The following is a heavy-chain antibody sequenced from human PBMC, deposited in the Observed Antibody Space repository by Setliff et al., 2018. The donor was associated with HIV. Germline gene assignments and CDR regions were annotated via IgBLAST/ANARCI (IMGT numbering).Heavy chain of an antibody. CDR3: AREVLKKGWLEGGAFDI. V-gene: IGHV1-69*10. CDR1: GGTFSSYA. CDR2: IIPILGIA. J-gene: IGHJ3*02. D-gene: IGHD2-8*01. Sequence: ASVKVSCKASGGTFSSYAISWVRQAPGQGLEWMGGIIPILGIANYAQKFQGRVTITADKSTSTAYMELSSLGSEDTAVYYCAREVLKKGWLEGGAFDIWGQGTMVTVSS.